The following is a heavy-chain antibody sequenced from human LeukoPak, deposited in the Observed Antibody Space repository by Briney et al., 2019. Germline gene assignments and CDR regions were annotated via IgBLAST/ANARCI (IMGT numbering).Heavy chain of an antibody. V-gene: IGHV3-21*04. CDR3: AKGIWRDHLRVIVVVPAAIRDAFDI. CDR1: GFTFSSYS. D-gene: IGHD2-2*01. CDR2: ISSSSSYI. J-gene: IGHJ3*02. Sequence: GGSLRLSCAASGFTFSSYSMNWVRQAPGKGLEWVSSISSSSSYIYYAVSVKGRFTISRDNSKNTLYLQMNSLRAEDTAVYYCAKGIWRDHLRVIVVVPAAIRDAFDIWGQGTMVTVSS.